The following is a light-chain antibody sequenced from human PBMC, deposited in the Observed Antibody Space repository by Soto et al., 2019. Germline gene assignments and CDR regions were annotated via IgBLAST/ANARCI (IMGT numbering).Light chain of an antibody. Sequence: VLTQPPSVSGAPGQRVTISCTGSSSNIVAGYDVHWYQQLPGTAPKLLIYGNSNRPSGVPDRFSGSKSGTSASLAITGLQAEDEADYYCQSYDSSLEVFGGGTKLTVL. CDR1: SSNIVAGYD. CDR3: QSYDSSLEV. J-gene: IGLJ2*01. CDR2: GNS. V-gene: IGLV1-40*01.